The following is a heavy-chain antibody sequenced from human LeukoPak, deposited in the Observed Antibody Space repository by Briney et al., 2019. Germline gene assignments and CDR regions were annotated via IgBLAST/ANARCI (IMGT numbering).Heavy chain of an antibody. D-gene: IGHD3-3*01. CDR3: AKTYYDFWSGNVDY. CDR1: GFTFSSYG. V-gene: IGHV3-30*18. Sequence: PGRSLRLSCAASGFTFSSYGMHWVRQAPGKGLEWVAVISYDGSNKYYADSVKGRFTISRDNSKNTLYLQMNSLRAEDTAVYYCAKTYYDFWSGNVDYWGQGTLVTVSS. J-gene: IGHJ4*02. CDR2: ISYDGSNK.